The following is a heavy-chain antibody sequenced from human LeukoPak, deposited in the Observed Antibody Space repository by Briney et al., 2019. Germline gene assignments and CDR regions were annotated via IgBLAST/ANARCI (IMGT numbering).Heavy chain of an antibody. V-gene: IGHV4-30-4*01. Sequence: SETLSLTCTVSGSSISSGDYYWSWIRQPPGKGLEWIGYIYYSGSTYYNPSLKSRVTISVDTSKNQFSLKLSSVTAADTAVYYCARDNIVVVPAAMFRWFDPWGQGTLVTVSS. CDR3: ARDNIVVVPAAMFRWFDP. CDR2: IYYSGST. D-gene: IGHD2-2*01. J-gene: IGHJ5*02. CDR1: GSSISSGDYY.